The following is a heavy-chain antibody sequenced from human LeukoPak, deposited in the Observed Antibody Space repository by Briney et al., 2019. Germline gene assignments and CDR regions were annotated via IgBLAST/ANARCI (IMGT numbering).Heavy chain of an antibody. D-gene: IGHD2-15*01. CDR2: VNPNSGHT. V-gene: IGHV1-8*01. Sequence: ASVKVSCKASGYTFTSYDISCVRQATGQRLEWRGWVNPNSGHTGYAQKFQGRVTMTRNTSISTACMELSSLRSEDTAVYYCARGAPGSYCSAGSCPYFDYWGQGTLVSVSS. CDR3: ARGAPGSYCSAGSCPYFDY. J-gene: IGHJ4*02. CDR1: GYTFTSYD.